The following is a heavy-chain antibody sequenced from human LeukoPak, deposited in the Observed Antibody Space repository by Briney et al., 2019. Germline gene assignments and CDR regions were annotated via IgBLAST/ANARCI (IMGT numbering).Heavy chain of an antibody. J-gene: IGHJ3*02. CDR2: IYYSGST. CDR1: GGSFRGYY. Sequence: SETLSLTCAVYGGSFRGYYWNWIRQPPGKGLEWIGNIYYSGSTNYNPSLESRVTISLDTSKNQFSLKLSSVTAADTAMYYCARGRAIWGQGTMVTVSS. CDR3: ARGRAI. V-gene: IGHV4-59*01.